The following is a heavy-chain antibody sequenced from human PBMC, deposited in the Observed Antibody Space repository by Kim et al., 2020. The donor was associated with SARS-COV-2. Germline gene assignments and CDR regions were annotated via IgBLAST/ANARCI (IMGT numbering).Heavy chain of an antibody. V-gene: IGHV1-69*13. CDR2: IIPIFGTA. D-gene: IGHD2-15*01. CDR1: GGTFSSYA. J-gene: IGHJ5*02. CDR3: ARDPSPFGRDEGYCSGGSCYGVWFDP. Sequence: SVKVSCKASGGTFSSYAISWVRQAPGQGLEWMGGIIPIFGTANYAQKFQGRVTITADESTSTAYMELSSLRSEDTAVYYCARDPSPFGRDEGYCSGGSCYGVWFDPWGQGTLVTVSS.